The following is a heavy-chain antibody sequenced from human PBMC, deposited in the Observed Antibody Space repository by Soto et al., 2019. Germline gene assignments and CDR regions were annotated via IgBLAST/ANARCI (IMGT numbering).Heavy chain of an antibody. Sequence: ASVKVSCKASGYTFTNYAISWVRQAPGQGLEWMGWINAYNGNTNYAQKLQGRVTITRDTSTSTAYMELSSLRSEDTAVYYCAIDQGITTVGVYSMYYYGMDVWGQGTTVTVSS. D-gene: IGHD3-3*01. CDR3: AIDQGITTVGVYSMYYYGMDV. CDR1: GYTFTNYA. V-gene: IGHV1-18*01. CDR2: INAYNGNT. J-gene: IGHJ6*01.